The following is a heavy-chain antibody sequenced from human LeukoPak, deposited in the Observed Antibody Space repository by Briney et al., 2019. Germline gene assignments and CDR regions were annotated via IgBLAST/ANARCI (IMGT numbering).Heavy chain of an antibody. J-gene: IGHJ4*02. Sequence: GGSLRLSCAASGFTVSSNYMSWVRQAPGKGLEWVSVIYSGGSTYYADSVKGRFTISRDNSKNTLYLQMNSLRAEDTAVYYCAKDRGDSSSWYTEYYFDYWGQGTLVTVSS. CDR3: AKDRGDSSSWYTEYYFDY. CDR2: IYSGGST. D-gene: IGHD6-13*01. V-gene: IGHV3-53*01. CDR1: GFTVSSNY.